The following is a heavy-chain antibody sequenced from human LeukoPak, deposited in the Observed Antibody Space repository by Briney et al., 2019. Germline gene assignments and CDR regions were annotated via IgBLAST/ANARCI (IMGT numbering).Heavy chain of an antibody. J-gene: IGHJ6*03. V-gene: IGHV1-18*01. CDR1: GYTFTSYG. CDR3: ARESYYGSGSAENYYYYMDV. CDR2: ISAYNGNT. D-gene: IGHD3-10*01. Sequence: ASVNVSCKASGYTFTSYGISWVRQAPGQGLEWMGWISAYNGNTNYAQKLQGRVTMTTDTSTSTAYMEQRSLRSDDTAVYYCARESYYGSGSAENYYYYMDVWGKGTTVTVSS.